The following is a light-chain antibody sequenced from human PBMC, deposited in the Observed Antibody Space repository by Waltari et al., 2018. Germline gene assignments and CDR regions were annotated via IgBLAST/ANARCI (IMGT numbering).Light chain of an antibody. Sequence: QSALTQPPSVSGSPEQSVTISCTGSTSDVGGYNSVSWYQQHPGKAPKLIIFDVNHRPSGVPDRFSGSKSGNTASLTISGLRPEDEADHHCCSYAGVHTFWLFGGGTKLTVL. CDR3: CSYAGVHTFWL. J-gene: IGLJ3*02. CDR2: DVN. CDR1: TSDVGGYNS. V-gene: IGLV2-11*01.